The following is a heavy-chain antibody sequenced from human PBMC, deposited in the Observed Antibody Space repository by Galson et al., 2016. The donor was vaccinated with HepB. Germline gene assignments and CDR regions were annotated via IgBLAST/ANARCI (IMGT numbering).Heavy chain of an antibody. CDR2: ISGGGDTS. Sequence: SLRLSCAASGLAFSSYAMNWVRQPPGKGLEWVSSISGGGDTSFYGDSVKGRFTMTRDNSKNTVSLQMESLRAYDTAVYFCAKDSHCTGSACYCPLEHWGQGTRVTVSS. J-gene: IGHJ1*01. V-gene: IGHV3-23*01. CDR3: AKDSHCTGSACYCPLEH. D-gene: IGHD2-8*02. CDR1: GLAFSSYA.